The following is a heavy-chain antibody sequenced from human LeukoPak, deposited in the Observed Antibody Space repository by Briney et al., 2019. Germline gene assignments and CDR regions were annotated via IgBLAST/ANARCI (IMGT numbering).Heavy chain of an antibody. CDR1: GGSFSGYY. D-gene: IGHD3-10*01. CDR2: INHSGSI. V-gene: IGHV4-34*01. CDR3: AKQGDRRGGEYYFDY. J-gene: IGHJ4*02. Sequence: SETLSLTCAVYGGSFSGYYWSWIRQPPGKGLEWIGEINHSGSINYNPSLKSRVTISVDTSKNQFSLKLSSVTAADTAVYYCAKQGDRRGGEYYFDYGGQGTLVTVSS.